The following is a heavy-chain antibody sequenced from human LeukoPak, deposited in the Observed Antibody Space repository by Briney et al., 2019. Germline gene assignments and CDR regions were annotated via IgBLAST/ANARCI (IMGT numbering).Heavy chain of an antibody. V-gene: IGHV1-3*01. CDR3: ARDPNIGPGAFDI. Sequence: ASVKVSCKASGYTFTSYAMHWVRQAPGQRLEWMGWINAGNGNTKYSQKFQGRVTITRDTSASTAYMELSSLRSEDTAVYYCARDPNIGPGAFDIWGQGTMVTVSS. CDR1: GYTFTSYA. D-gene: IGHD1-14*01. CDR2: INAGNGNT. J-gene: IGHJ3*02.